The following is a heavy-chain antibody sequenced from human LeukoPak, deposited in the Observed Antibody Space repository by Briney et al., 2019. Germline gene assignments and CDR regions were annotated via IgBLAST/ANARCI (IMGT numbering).Heavy chain of an antibody. CDR1: GYTFTGYY. J-gene: IGHJ4*02. CDR2: INPNSGGT. CDR3: AKDHGNCGGDCNDY. V-gene: IGHV1-2*02. Sequence: ASVKVSCKASGYTFTGYYMHWVRQAPGQGLEWMGWINPNSGGTNYAQKFQGRVTMTRDTSISTAYMELSRLRSDDTAVYYCAKDHGNCGGDCNDYWGQGTLVTVSS. D-gene: IGHD2-21*02.